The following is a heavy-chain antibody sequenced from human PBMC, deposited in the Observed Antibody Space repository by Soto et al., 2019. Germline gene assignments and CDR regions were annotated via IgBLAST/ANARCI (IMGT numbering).Heavy chain of an antibody. CDR3: ARNPRGQEYYYYGMDV. Sequence: PSETLSLTCTVSGGSISSSYYWSWIRQPPGKGLEWIGYIYYSGSTNYNPSLKSRVTISVDTSKNQFSLKLSSVTAADTAVYYCARNPRGQEYYYYGMDVWGQGTTVTVSS. D-gene: IGHD5-12*01. J-gene: IGHJ6*02. CDR2: IYYSGST. V-gene: IGHV4-61*01. CDR1: GGSISSSYY.